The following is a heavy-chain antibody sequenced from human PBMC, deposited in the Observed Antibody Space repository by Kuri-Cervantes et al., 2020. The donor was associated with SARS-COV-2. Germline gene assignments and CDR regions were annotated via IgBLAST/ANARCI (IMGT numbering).Heavy chain of an antibody. J-gene: IGHJ4*02. V-gene: IGHV3-7*03. D-gene: IGHD5-18*01. CDR3: ARESRYVYGEFDF. Sequence: GGSLRLSCAASGFIFSSYWMSWVRQVPGKGLEWVANIKQRGNEKYYVDSVKGRFTISRDNAQSSLYLEMNSLRGEDTAVYYCARESRYVYGEFDFWGQGTLVTVSS. CDR2: IKQRGNEK. CDR1: GFIFSSYW.